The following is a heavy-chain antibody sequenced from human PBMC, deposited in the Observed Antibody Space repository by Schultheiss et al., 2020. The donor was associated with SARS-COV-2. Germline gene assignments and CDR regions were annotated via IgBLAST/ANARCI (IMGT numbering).Heavy chain of an antibody. Sequence: GGSLRLSCAASGFTFSSYPMHWVRQAPGKGLEWVAGISHDGRNKYYADSVKGRFTISRDNSKNTVYLQMNSLRAEDTAVYYCARYVYGDANKGAFDVWGQGTMVTVSS. CDR3: ARYVYGDANKGAFDV. J-gene: IGHJ3*01. CDR1: GFTFSSYP. CDR2: ISHDGRNK. D-gene: IGHD4-17*01. V-gene: IGHV3-30*04.